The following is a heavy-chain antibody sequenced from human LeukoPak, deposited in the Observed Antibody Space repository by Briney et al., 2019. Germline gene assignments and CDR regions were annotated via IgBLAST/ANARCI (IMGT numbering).Heavy chain of an antibody. J-gene: IGHJ4*02. V-gene: IGHV4-34*01. CDR1: GGSFSCYY. D-gene: IGHD2-15*01. CDR2: INHSGST. CDR3: ARVTMRRGLPRRYFDY. Sequence: TLSLTCAVYGGSFSCYYWSWIRQPPGKGLEWIGEINHSGSTNYNPSLKSRVTISVDTSKNQFSLKLSSVTAADTAVYYCARVTMRRGLPRRYFDYWGQGTLVTVSS.